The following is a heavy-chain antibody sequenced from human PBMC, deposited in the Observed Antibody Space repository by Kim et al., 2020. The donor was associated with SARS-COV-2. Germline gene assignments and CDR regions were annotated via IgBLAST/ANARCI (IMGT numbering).Heavy chain of an antibody. CDR2: ISSSGGYI. CDR1: GFTFSTYS. Sequence: GGSLRLSCAASGFTFSTYSLNWVRQAPGKGLEWVASISSSGGYISYADSVRGRFTISRDNSKNSLFLQMTSLRAEDTAVYYCARSIYASVSHPTFDYWSQGTLVAASS. D-gene: IGHD3-10*01. J-gene: IGHJ4*01. CDR3: ARSIYASVSHPTFDY. V-gene: IGHV3-21*01.